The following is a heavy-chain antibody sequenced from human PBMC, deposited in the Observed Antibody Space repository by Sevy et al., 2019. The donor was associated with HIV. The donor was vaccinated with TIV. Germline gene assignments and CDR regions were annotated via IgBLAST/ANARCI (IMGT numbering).Heavy chain of an antibody. D-gene: IGHD6-13*01. J-gene: IGHJ4*02. CDR3: ARSISWYASFDY. Sequence: ASVKVSCKSSGRTLRGNAISWVRQAPGQGLEWMGGIIPMFGTANYAQTFQGRVTITADESASTAYMELSSLRSDDTAIYYCARSISWYASFDYWGQGPLVTVSS. V-gene: IGHV1-69*13. CDR1: GRTLRGNA. CDR2: IIPMFGTA.